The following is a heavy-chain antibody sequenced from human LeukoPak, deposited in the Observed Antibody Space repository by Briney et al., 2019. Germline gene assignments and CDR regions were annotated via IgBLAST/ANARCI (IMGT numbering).Heavy chain of an antibody. Sequence: ASVTVSFKASGYTFTSYGISWVRQAPGQGLEWMGWISAYNGNTNYAQKLQGRVTMTTDTSTSTAYMELRSLRSDDTAVYYCARDKKVAAAGPIDYWGQGTLVTVSS. CDR3: ARDKKVAAAGPIDY. J-gene: IGHJ4*02. D-gene: IGHD6-13*01. V-gene: IGHV1-18*01. CDR1: GYTFTSYG. CDR2: ISAYNGNT.